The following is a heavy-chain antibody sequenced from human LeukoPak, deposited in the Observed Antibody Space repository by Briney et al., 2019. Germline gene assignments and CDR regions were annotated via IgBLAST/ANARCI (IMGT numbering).Heavy chain of an antibody. J-gene: IGHJ5*02. Sequence: ASVKVSCKASGYTFTGYYMHWVRQAPGQGLEWMGWINPNSGGTNYAQKFQGWVTMTRDTSISTAYMELSRLRSDDTAVYYCAKAAYGDYVNWFDPWGQGTLVTVSS. CDR1: GYTFTGYY. D-gene: IGHD4-17*01. CDR2: INPNSGGT. CDR3: AKAAYGDYVNWFDP. V-gene: IGHV1-2*04.